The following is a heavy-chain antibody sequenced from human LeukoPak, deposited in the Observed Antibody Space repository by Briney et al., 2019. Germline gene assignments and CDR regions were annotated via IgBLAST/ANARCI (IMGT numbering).Heavy chain of an antibody. Sequence: ASVKVSCKVSGHTLTELSMHWVRQAPGKGLEWMGGFGPEDGETIYAQKLQGRVTMTTDTSTSTAYMELGSLRSDDTAVYYCARWIAAALPLRDWGQGTLVTVSS. J-gene: IGHJ4*02. CDR2: FGPEDGET. D-gene: IGHD6-13*01. V-gene: IGHV1-24*01. CDR3: ARWIAAALPLRD. CDR1: GHTLTELS.